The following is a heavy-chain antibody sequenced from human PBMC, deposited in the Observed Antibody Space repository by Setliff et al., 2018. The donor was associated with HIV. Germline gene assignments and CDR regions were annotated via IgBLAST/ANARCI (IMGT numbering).Heavy chain of an antibody. CDR1: GESFRGHF. D-gene: IGHD3-10*01. CDR3: ATYADRESNRFDP. CDR2: IRHSGST. Sequence: SETLSLTCVVNGESFRGHFWTRIRQTPGKGLQWIGEIRHSGSTYYNPSLKSRVTISVDTSKNQFSLKLSSVTAADTAVYYCATYADRESNRFDPWGQGTLVTVSS. V-gene: IGHV4-34*01. J-gene: IGHJ5*02.